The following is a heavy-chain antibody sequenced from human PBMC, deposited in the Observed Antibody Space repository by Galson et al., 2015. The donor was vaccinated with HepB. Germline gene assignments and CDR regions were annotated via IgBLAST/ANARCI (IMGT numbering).Heavy chain of an antibody. Sequence: SVKVSCKASGGTFSSYAINWVRQAPGQGLEWMGGIIPIFGTANYAQKFQGRVTITADESTSTAYMELSSLRSEDTAVYYCARERRTGFTYYGMDVWGQGTTVTVSS. D-gene: IGHD3-10*01. CDR3: ARERRTGFTYYGMDV. J-gene: IGHJ6*02. CDR2: IIPIFGTA. V-gene: IGHV1-69*13. CDR1: GGTFSSYA.